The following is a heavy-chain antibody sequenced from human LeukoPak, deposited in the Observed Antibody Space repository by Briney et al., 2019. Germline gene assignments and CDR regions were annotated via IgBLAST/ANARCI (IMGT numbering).Heavy chain of an antibody. CDR2: INHSGST. CDR1: GGSFSGYY. D-gene: IGHD6-19*01. Sequence: PSETLSLTCAVYGGSFSGYYWSWIREPPGKGLEWIGEINHSGSTNYNPSLKSRVTISVDTSKNQCSLKLCSVTVADTAVYYCARVLEGSSGQHWYLDIWGRGTLVTVSS. J-gene: IGHJ2*01. CDR3: ARVLEGSSGQHWYLDI. V-gene: IGHV4-34*01.